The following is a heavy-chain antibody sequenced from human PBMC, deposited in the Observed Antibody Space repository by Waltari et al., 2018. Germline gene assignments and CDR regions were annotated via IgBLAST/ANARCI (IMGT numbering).Heavy chain of an antibody. CDR3: ATYIGASVGTAAFDV. J-gene: IGHJ3*01. Sequence: QLQLQESGPGLVKPSETLSLTCSVSGGSISNNRHYWGWIRQPPGQGLEWIATVSYLWATYRSPSVMSRVTISRDTSKNQLSLTLGSVTAADTAMYYCATYIGASVGTAAFDVWGQGTMVTVSS. V-gene: IGHV4-39*01. CDR1: GGSISNNRHY. D-gene: IGHD5-12*01. CDR2: VSYLWAT.